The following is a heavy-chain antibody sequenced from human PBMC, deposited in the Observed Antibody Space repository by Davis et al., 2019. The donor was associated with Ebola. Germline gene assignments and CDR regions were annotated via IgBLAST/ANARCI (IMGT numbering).Heavy chain of an antibody. CDR2: FNPHNGNT. V-gene: IGHV1-18*04. CDR1: GYTFTSYG. D-gene: IGHD1-1*01. J-gene: IGHJ4*02. Sequence: ASVTVSRKASGYTFTSYGIPWLRQAPGQGLAWMGWFNPHNGNTNYAQNVQGRVTMTTDTSTRSAYMEVGSLRPDETAVYYCASAQFPTTSDHWGQGTLVTVAS. CDR3: ASAQFPTTSDH.